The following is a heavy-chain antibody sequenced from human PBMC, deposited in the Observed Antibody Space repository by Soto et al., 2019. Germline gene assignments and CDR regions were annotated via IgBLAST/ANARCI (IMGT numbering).Heavy chain of an antibody. Sequence: SLNVSFKASGSTFTCYYMHWVRQAPGQGLEWMGGINPNSGGTNYAQKFQGRVTMTRDTSISTAYMELSRLRSDDTAVYYCARGPLVRVGELSPPDYWGQGTLVNVPS. V-gene: IGHV1-2*02. CDR3: ARGPLVRVGELSPPDY. J-gene: IGHJ4*02. CDR2: INPNSGGT. CDR1: GSTFTCYY. D-gene: IGHD3-16*02.